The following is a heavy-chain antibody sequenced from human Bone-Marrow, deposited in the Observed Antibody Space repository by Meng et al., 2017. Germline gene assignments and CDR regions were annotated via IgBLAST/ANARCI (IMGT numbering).Heavy chain of an antibody. J-gene: IGHJ5*02. CDR1: GYTFTGYY. CDR3: ATLPPRDIVVVPAAYNWFDP. Sequence: ASVKVSCKASGYTFTGYYMHWVRQAPGQGLEWMGRINPNSGGTNYAQKFQGRVTITADKSTSTAYMELSSLRSEDTAVYYCATLPPRDIVVVPAAYNWFDPWGQGTLVTVSS. CDR2: INPNSGGT. D-gene: IGHD2-2*01. V-gene: IGHV1-2*06.